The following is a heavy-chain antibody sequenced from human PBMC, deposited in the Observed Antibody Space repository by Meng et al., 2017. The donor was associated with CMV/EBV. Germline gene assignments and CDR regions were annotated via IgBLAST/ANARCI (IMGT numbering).Heavy chain of an antibody. CDR1: GYPFTGYF. J-gene: IGHJ2*01. CDR2: INTNSDVT. D-gene: IGHD1-1*01. V-gene: IGHV1-2*02. CDR3: ARDTTGTRGDWYFDL. Sequence: ASVKVSCKASGYPFTGYFIYWVRQAPGQGLEWMGSINTNSDVTKYAQKFQGRVTLTRDTSINTAYMELSRLRSDDTAVYYCARDTTGTRGDWYFDLWGRGTLVTVSS.